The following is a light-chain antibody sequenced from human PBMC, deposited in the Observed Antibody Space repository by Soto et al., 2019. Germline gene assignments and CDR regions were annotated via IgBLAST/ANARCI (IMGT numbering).Light chain of an antibody. Sequence: DIQMTQSPSSLSASVGDRVTITCQASQDMNNYLNWYQQKPGKAPKLLIYDASNLETGVPSRFSGSGFGTDFTFTISSLQPEDIATYYCQQYGDFPNTFGQGTRLEIK. CDR1: QDMNNY. V-gene: IGKV1-33*01. CDR3: QQYGDFPNT. CDR2: DAS. J-gene: IGKJ5*01.